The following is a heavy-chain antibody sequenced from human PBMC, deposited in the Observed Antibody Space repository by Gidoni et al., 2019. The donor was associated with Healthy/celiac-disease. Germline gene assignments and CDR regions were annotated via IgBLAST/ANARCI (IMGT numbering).Heavy chain of an antibody. D-gene: IGHD2-2*01. V-gene: IGHV3-23*01. J-gene: IGHJ3*02. CDR2: ISGSGGST. CDR1: GFTFSRYA. Sequence: EGQLFESGGGLVQPGGSLRLSFAPSGFTFSRYALSWVRQAQGKGLVCVAAISGSGGSTYYADSVKGRFTISRDNSKNTLYLQMNRLRSEDTAVYYCAKDRVVVPAATIVDAFDIWGQGTMVTVSS. CDR3: AKDRVVVPAATIVDAFDI.